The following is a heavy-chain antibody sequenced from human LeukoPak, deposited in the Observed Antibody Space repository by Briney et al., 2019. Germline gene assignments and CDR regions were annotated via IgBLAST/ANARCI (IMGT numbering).Heavy chain of an antibody. J-gene: IGHJ4*02. V-gene: IGHV1-18*01. CDR1: GYNFKSYG. CDR2: ISQHNGNT. Sequence: ASVEVSCKASGYNFKSYGITWVRQAPGQGLEWMGWISQHNGNTSYAQKFQGRVTMTIDTSTSTAYMELRSLRSDDTAMYYCARHYLGSGSEDYWGQGTLVTVSS. CDR3: ARHYLGSGSEDY. D-gene: IGHD3-10*01.